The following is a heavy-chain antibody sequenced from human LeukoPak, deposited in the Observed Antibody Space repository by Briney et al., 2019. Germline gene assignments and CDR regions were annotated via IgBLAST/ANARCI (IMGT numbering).Heavy chain of an antibody. CDR2: IHYTGST. Sequence: PSETLSLTCTVSGGSITNFYWSWVRQPPGKGLELIGYIHYTGSTFYDPSLKSRVTISVDMSKNQFSLKLTSVTAADTAMYYCARTSSAEYFQHWGQGTLVTVSS. CDR3: ARTSSAEYFQH. V-gene: IGHV4-59*01. J-gene: IGHJ1*01. CDR1: GGSITNFY.